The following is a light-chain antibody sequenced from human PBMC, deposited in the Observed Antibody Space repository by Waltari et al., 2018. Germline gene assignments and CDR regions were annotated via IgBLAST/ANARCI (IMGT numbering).Light chain of an antibody. CDR1: QSASSSY. Sequence: EIVLTQSPGTLSLSPGERATLSCRASQSASSSYLAWYQQKPGQDPRLLIYGASSRATGIPDRFSGSGSGTDFTLTISRLEPEDFAVYYCQQYGSSPPYTFGQGTKLEIK. CDR3: QQYGSSPPYT. CDR2: GAS. J-gene: IGKJ2*01. V-gene: IGKV3-20*01.